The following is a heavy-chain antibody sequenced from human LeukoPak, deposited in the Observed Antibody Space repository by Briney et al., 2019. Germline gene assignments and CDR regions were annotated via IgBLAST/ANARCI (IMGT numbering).Heavy chain of an antibody. V-gene: IGHV1-69*13. J-gene: IGHJ4*02. Sequence: GASVKVSCKASGGTFSSYAISWVRQAPGQGLEWMGGIIPIFGTANYAQKFQGRVTITADESTSTAYMELSSLRSEDTAVYYCAKRRDGYNNRSPYFDYWGQGTLVTVSS. CDR3: AKRRDGYNNRSPYFDY. D-gene: IGHD5-24*01. CDR2: IIPIFGTA. CDR1: GGTFSSYA.